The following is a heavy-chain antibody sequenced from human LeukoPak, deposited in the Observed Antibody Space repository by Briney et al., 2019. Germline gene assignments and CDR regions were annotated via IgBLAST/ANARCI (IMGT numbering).Heavy chain of an antibody. CDR3: ARVAGAAAFDS. J-gene: IGHJ4*02. V-gene: IGHV3-21*06. CDR1: GFTFSSYS. D-gene: IGHD6-13*01. CDR2: ISSNSRYI. Sequence: GGSLRLSCAASGFTFSSYSMNWVRQAPGKGLEWVSSISSNSRYIYYADSMRGRFTISRDNAKNSLYLQMNSLKPEDTAVYYCARVAGAAAFDSWGQGTLVTVSS.